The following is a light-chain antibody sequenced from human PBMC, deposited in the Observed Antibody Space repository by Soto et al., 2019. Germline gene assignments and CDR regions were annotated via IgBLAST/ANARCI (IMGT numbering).Light chain of an antibody. CDR2: DVS. CDR3: CSYAGDFYV. J-gene: IGLJ1*01. CDR1: TSDAGGYDY. Sequence: QSVLTQPRSVSGSPGQSVAISCTGTTSDAGGYDYVSWHQQHPGKAPELIIFDVSKRPSGVPDRFSGSKSGNTASLTISGLQAEDEADYFCCSYAGDFYVFGSGTKLTVL. V-gene: IGLV2-11*01.